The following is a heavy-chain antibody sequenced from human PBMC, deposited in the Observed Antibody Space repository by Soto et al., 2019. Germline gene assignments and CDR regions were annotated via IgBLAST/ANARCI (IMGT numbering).Heavy chain of an antibody. CDR2: ISGSGGST. J-gene: IGHJ6*02. D-gene: IGHD6-19*01. V-gene: IGHV3-23*01. CDR3: TKDYGSSGWSLYYYYGMDV. Sequence: GSLRLSCAASGFTFSSYAMSWVRQAPGKGLEWVSAISGSGGSTYYADSVKGRFTISRDNSKNTLYLQMNSLRAEDTAVYYCTKDYGSSGWSLYYYYGMDVWGQGTTVTVSS. CDR1: GFTFSSYA.